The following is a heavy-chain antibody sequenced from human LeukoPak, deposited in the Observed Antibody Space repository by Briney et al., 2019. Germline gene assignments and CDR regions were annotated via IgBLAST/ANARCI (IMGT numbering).Heavy chain of an antibody. CDR1: GGSISSYY. D-gene: IGHD3-9*01. J-gene: IGHJ5*02. CDR2: IYHSGST. CDR3: ARENYDILTGYHKYNWFDP. Sequence: SETLSLTCTVSGGSISSYYWSWIRQPPGKGLEWIGYIYHSGSTYYNPSLKSRVTISVDRSKNQFSLKLSSVTAADTAVYYCARENYDILTGYHKYNWFDPWGQGTLVTVSS. V-gene: IGHV4-59*12.